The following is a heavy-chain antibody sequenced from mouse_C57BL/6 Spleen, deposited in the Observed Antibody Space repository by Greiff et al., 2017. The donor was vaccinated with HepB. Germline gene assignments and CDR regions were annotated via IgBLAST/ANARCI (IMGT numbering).Heavy chain of an antibody. J-gene: IGHJ2*01. D-gene: IGHD2-3*01. CDR2: INPNNGGT. CDR1: GYTFTDYN. V-gene: IGHV1-22*01. Sequence: EVKLQESGPELVKPGASVKMSCKASGYTFTDYNMHWVKQSHGKSLEWIGYINPNNGGTSYNQKFKGKATLTVNKSSSTAYMELRSLTSEDSAVYYCARSRWGYFDYWGQGTTLTVSS. CDR3: ARSRWGYFDY.